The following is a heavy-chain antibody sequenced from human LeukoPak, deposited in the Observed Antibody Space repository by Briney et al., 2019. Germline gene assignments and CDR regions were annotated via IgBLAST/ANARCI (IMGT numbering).Heavy chain of an antibody. CDR3: ARAGGSYGN. CDR1: GFTFSSYW. CDR2: INKDGSST. J-gene: IGHJ4*02. V-gene: IGHV3-74*01. Sequence: AGGSLRLSCAASGFTFSSYWMHWVRHAPGKGLVWVSRINKDGSSTSYADSVKGRFTISRDNSKNTLYLQMNSLRPEDTAVYYCARAGGSYGNWGQGTLVTVSS. D-gene: IGHD1-26*01.